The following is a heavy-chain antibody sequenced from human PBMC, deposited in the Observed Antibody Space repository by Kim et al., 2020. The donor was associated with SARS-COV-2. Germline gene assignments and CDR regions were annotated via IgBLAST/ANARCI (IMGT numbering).Heavy chain of an antibody. J-gene: IGHJ6*03. D-gene: IGHD4-17*01. Sequence: GGSLRLSCAASGFTFSDYYMSWIRQAPGKGLEWVSYISSSGSTIYYADSVKGRFTISRDNAKNSLYLQMNSLRAEDTAVYYCARDGTTVVTGDYYYYMDVWGKGTTVTVSS. CDR1: GFTFSDYY. CDR2: ISSSGSTI. V-gene: IGHV3-11*01. CDR3: ARDGTTVVTGDYYYYMDV.